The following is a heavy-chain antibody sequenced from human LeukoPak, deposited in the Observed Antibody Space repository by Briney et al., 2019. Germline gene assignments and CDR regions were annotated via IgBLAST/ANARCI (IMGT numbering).Heavy chain of an antibody. J-gene: IGHJ4*02. V-gene: IGHV3-23*01. CDR3: ARDGIQLPDTLDY. CDR2: INGGDNGDNT. Sequence: GRSLRLSCAASGFTFNNYAMTWVRQAPGKGLQWVSTINGGDNGDNTYYADSVKGRFTVSRDNSKNTVYLQMNSLRVEDTAVYYCARDGIQLPDTLDYWGLGTLVTVSS. CDR1: GFTFNNYA. D-gene: IGHD1-1*01.